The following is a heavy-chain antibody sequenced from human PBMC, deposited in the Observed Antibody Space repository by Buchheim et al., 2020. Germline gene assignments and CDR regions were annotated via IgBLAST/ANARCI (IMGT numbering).Heavy chain of an antibody. CDR3: AKGLWDSSGQGGVVDY. V-gene: IGHV3-30*18. D-gene: IGHD3-22*01. J-gene: IGHJ4*02. CDR1: GFTFSSYG. CDR2: ISYDGSNK. Sequence: QVQLVESGGGVVQPGRSLRLSCAASGFTFSSYGMHWVRQAPGKGLEWVAVISYDGSNKYYADSVKGRFTISRDNSKNTLYLQMNSLRAEDTAVYYCAKGLWDSSGQGGVVDYWGQGTL.